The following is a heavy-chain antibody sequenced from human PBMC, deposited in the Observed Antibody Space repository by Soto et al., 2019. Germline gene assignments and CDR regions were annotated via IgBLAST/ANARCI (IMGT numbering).Heavy chain of an antibody. V-gene: IGHV1-69*02. J-gene: IGHJ5*02. CDR2: IIPILGIA. CDR3: ARGAKTMVRGVRGGNWFDP. CDR1: GGTFSSYT. Sequence: QVQLVQSGAEVKKPGSSVKVSCKASGGTFSSYTISWVRQAPGQGLEWMGRIIPILGIANYAQKFQGRVTITADKSTSTAYMELSSLRSEDTAVYYCARGAKTMVRGVRGGNWFDPWGQGTLVTVSS. D-gene: IGHD3-10*01.